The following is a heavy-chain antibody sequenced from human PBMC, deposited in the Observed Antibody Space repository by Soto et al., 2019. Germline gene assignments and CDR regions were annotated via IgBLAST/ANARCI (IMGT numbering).Heavy chain of an antibody. V-gene: IGHV3-64*01. Sequence: EVQLVESGGGLVQSGGSLRLSCAASGFTFCSYAMHWVRQAPGKGLEYVSAISSNGGSTYYANSVKGRFTISRDNSKNTLYLQMGSLRAEDMAVYYCARQSYSSYYFDYWGQGTLVTVSS. CDR3: ARQSYSSYYFDY. CDR1: GFTFCSYA. D-gene: IGHD6-13*01. J-gene: IGHJ4*02. CDR2: ISSNGGST.